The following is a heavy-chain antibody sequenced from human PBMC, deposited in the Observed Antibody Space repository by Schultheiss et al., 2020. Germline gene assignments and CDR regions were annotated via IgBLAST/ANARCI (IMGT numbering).Heavy chain of an antibody. CDR1: GGSISSYY. J-gene: IGHJ5*02. CDR3: ARQRWQQLVGLRFDP. V-gene: IGHV4-4*07. CDR2: IYTSGST. Sequence: SETLSLTCTVSGGSISSYYWSWIRQPPGKGLEWIGRIYTSGSTNYNPSLKSRVTMSVDTSKNQFSLKLSSVTAADTAVYYCARQRWQQLVGLRFDPWGQGTLVTVSS. D-gene: IGHD6-13*01.